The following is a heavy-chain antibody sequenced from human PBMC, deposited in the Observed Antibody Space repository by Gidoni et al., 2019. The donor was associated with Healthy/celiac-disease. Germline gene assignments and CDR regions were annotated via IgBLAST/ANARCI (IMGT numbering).Heavy chain of an antibody. Sequence: QVQLQQLGAGLLKPSETLSLTCAVYGWSFSGYYWSWIRQPPGKGLEWIGEINHSGSTNYNQYLKSRVTISVDTSKNQFSLKMSSVTAADTAVDYCARGQGIAAAGRDYWGQGTLVTVSS. CDR1: GWSFSGYY. CDR3: ARGQGIAAAGRDY. V-gene: IGHV4-34*01. CDR2: INHSGST. J-gene: IGHJ4*02. D-gene: IGHD6-13*01.